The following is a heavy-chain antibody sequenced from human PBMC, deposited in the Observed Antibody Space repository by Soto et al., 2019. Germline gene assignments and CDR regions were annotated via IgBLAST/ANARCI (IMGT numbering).Heavy chain of an antibody. CDR3: ASGSALDVDY. Sequence: QLPLVQSGAEVKKPGSSVKVSCKASGGSFSKYSISWIRQAPGQGLEWMGRIIPYLGVITYAQKFKGRVTISADEFTGTGHMELNSLGSEDTASYFCASGSALDVDYWGHGSLITVS. J-gene: IGHJ4*01. D-gene: IGHD3-10*01. CDR1: GGSFSKYS. V-gene: IGHV1-69*02. CDR2: IIPYLGVI.